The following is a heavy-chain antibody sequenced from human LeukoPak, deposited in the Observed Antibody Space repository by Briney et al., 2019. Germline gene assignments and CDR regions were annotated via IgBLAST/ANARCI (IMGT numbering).Heavy chain of an antibody. D-gene: IGHD3-22*01. CDR2: IWYDGSNK. Sequence: GRSLRLSCAASGFTFSSYGMHWVRQAPGKGLEWVAVIWYDGSNKYYADSVKGRFTISRDNSKNTLYLQMNSLRAEDTAVYYCARDHGIEVVITTYFDCWGQGTLVTVSS. CDR1: GFTFSSYG. CDR3: ARDHGIEVVITTYFDC. J-gene: IGHJ4*02. V-gene: IGHV3-33*01.